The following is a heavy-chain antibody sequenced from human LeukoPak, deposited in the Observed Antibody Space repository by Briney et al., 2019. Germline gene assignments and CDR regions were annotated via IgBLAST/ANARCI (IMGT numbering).Heavy chain of an antibody. J-gene: IGHJ4*02. D-gene: IGHD4-17*01. V-gene: IGHV3-7*04. CDR1: GFTFSSYW. CDR3: ARGEFCGDYGVDY. CDR2: IKQDGSEK. Sequence: GGSLRLSCAASGFTFSSYWMSWVRQAPGKGLEWVANIKQDGSEKYYVDSVKGRFTISRDNAKNSLYLQMNSLRAEDTAVYYCARGEFCGDYGVDYWGQGTLVTVSS.